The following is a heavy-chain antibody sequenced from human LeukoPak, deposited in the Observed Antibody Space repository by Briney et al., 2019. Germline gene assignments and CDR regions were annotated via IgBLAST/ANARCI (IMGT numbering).Heavy chain of an antibody. J-gene: IGHJ5*02. Sequence: GGSLRLSCAASGFTFSGSAIHWVRQSSGKGLEWVGQIEKKDKGYATATAYAASVKGRFTISRDNSLNTAYLQMKSLKTEETALYYCTRDSGTYNWFDPWGKGTLVTVSS. V-gene: IGHV3-73*01. CDR3: TRDSGTYNWFDP. D-gene: IGHD1-26*01. CDR1: GFTFSGSA. CDR2: IEKKDKGYATAT.